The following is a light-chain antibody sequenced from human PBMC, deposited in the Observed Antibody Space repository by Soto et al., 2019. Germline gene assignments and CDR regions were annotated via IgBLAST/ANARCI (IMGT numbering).Light chain of an antibody. Sequence: EIVLTQSPGTLSLSPGERATLSCRASQSVGSSLSWYQPKPGQAPRLLLYGASNRATAIPDRFSGSGFGTDFTLTITRLEPEDFAVYYCQQYGDSPQTFGPGTKVEI. V-gene: IGKV3-20*01. CDR3: QQYGDSPQT. CDR2: GAS. J-gene: IGKJ1*01. CDR1: QSVGSS.